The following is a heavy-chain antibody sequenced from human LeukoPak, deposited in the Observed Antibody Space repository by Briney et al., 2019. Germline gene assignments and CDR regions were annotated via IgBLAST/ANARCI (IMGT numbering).Heavy chain of an antibody. Sequence: SETLSLTCTVSGGSISSYYWSWIRQPPGKGLEWIGYIYYSGSTNYNPSLKSRVTISVDTSKNQSSLKLSSVTAADTAVYYCARGGPVTIFGVDNPNWFDPWGQGTLVTVSS. D-gene: IGHD3-3*01. V-gene: IGHV4-59*01. CDR1: GGSISSYY. CDR3: ARGGPVTIFGVDNPNWFDP. J-gene: IGHJ5*02. CDR2: IYYSGST.